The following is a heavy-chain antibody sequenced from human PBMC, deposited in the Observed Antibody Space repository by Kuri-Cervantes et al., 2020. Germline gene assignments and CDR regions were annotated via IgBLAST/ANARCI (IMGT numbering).Heavy chain of an antibody. CDR1: GGTFSSYT. D-gene: IGHD5-12*01. CDR3: ASAAVDIVATLRPDHYYYYYGMDV. J-gene: IGHJ6*02. Sequence: GGSLRLSCKASGGTFSSYTISWVRQAPGQGLEWMGRIIPILGIANYAQKFQGRVTITADKSTSTAYMELSSLRSEDTAVYYCASAAVDIVATLRPDHYYYYYGMDVWGQGTTVTVSS. CDR2: IIPILGIA. V-gene: IGHV1-69*02.